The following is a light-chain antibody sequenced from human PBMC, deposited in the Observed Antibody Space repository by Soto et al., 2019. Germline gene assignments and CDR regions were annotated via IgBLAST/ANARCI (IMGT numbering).Light chain of an antibody. Sequence: QSVLTQPPSASGTPGQTVTISCSGSTSNIGTYTVNWYQQLPGTAPKLLIYSNTQRPSGVPDRFSGSKSGTSASLTISGLQSEDEADYYCATWDDSPNGFFGGGTQLTVL. CDR3: ATWDDSPNGF. V-gene: IGLV1-44*01. CDR2: SNT. CDR1: TSNIGTYT. J-gene: IGLJ2*01.